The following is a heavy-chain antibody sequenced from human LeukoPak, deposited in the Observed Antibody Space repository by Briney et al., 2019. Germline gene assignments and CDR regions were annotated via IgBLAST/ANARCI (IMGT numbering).Heavy chain of an antibody. CDR1: GGSISSYY. D-gene: IGHD3-3*01. V-gene: IGHV4-59*01. CDR3: ARNRGYDFWSGYNALYMDV. J-gene: IGHJ6*03. CDR2: IYYSGST. Sequence: SETLSLTCTVSGGSISSYYWSWIRQPPGKGLEWIGYIYYSGSTNYNPSLKSRVTISVDTSKNQFSLKLISVTAADTAVYYCARNRGYDFWSGYNALYMDVWGKGTTVTVSS.